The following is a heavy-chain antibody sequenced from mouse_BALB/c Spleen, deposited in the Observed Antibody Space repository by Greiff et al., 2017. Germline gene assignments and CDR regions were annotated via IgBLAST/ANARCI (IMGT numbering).Heavy chain of an antibody. CDR2: ISSGGSYT. Sequence: EVQVVESGGDLVKPGGSLKLSCAASGFTFSSYGMSWVRQTPDKRLEWVATISSGGSYTYYPDSVKGRFTISRDNAKNTLYLQMSSLKSEDTAMYYCARGGNSFAYWGQGTLVTVSA. D-gene: IGHD2-1*01. V-gene: IGHV5-6*01. J-gene: IGHJ3*01. CDR3: ARGGNSFAY. CDR1: GFTFSSYG.